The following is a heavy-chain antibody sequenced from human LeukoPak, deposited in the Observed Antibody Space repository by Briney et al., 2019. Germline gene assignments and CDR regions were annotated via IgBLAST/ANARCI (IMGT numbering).Heavy chain of an antibody. CDR1: GFTFSDHY. CDR2: TGNKANSYTT. J-gene: IGHJ5*02. D-gene: IGHD6-13*01. V-gene: IGHV3-72*01. CDR3: ARAVAAAGWFDP. Sequence: GGSLRLSCAASGFTFSDHYMDWVRQAPGKGLEWVGRTGNKANSYTTEYAASVKGRFTISRDDSKNSLYLQMNSLKTEDTAVYYCARAVAAAGWFDPWGQGTLVTVSS.